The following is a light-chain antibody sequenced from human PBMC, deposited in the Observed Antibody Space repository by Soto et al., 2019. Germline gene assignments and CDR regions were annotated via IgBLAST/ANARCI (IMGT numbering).Light chain of an antibody. V-gene: IGKV1-39*01. CDR2: GAF. Sequence: DIQLTQSPSYLSASIVDRVTITCRARQSVRTFLNWYQQKPGLAPKLLVSGAFTLHTGVPSRFDGTGSGTYFAHTISSLQPADFGIYVWQQTDCSPMYTFGQGTKLYI. J-gene: IGKJ2*01. CDR1: QSVRTF. CDR3: QQTDCSPMYT.